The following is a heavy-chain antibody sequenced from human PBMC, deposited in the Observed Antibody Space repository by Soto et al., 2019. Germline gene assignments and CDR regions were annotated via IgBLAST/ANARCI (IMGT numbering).Heavy chain of an antibody. D-gene: IGHD2-21*02. Sequence: SETLSLTCTVCGGSITDYSWVWIRQPAGKGLEWIGRIFSSGSTNYNPSLKGRITMSLDTSKNQFSLKLNSATATDTAVYFCARDQGVVVTADNWFDPWGQGILVTVSS. CDR1: GGSITDYS. V-gene: IGHV4-4*07. CDR3: ARDQGVVVTADNWFDP. CDR2: IFSSGST. J-gene: IGHJ5*02.